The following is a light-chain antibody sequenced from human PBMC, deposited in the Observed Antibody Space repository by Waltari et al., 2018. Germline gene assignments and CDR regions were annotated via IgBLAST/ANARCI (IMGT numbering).Light chain of an antibody. CDR2: KAS. CDR1: QSISYC. J-gene: IGKJ2*01. V-gene: IGKV1-5*03. CDR3: QQYDTHPNT. Sequence: DIQMTQSPSTLSASLGDTVTITCRASQSISYCLAWYQQKSGKAPTLLIYKASNLERGVPSRFSASESGTECNLTITSLQPDDSATYYCQQYDTHPNTFGQGTKLEI.